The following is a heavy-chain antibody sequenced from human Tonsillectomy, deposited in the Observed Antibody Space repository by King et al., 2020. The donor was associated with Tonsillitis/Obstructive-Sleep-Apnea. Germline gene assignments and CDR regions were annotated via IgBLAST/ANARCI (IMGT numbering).Heavy chain of an antibody. V-gene: IGHV4-59*01. D-gene: IGHD2-2*01. CDR2: IYYSGST. CDR1: GGSISSYY. Sequence: QLQDSGPGLVKPSETLSLTCTVSGGSISSYYWSWIRQPPGKGLEWIGYIYYSGSTNYNPSLKSRVTIAVDTSKNQFSLKLSSVTAADTAVYYCARDCSSTRGRGEMDVWGQGTTVTVSS. J-gene: IGHJ6*02. CDR3: ARDCSSTRGRGEMDV.